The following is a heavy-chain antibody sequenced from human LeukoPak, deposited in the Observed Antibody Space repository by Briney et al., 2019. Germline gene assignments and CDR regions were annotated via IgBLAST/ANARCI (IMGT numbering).Heavy chain of an antibody. CDR3: AKERVTTTAFDY. J-gene: IGHJ4*02. CDR2: ISGSGGRT. D-gene: IGHD1-1*01. CDR1: GFTFSTYA. V-gene: IGHV3-23*01. Sequence: GGSLRLSCAASGFTFSTYAVSWIRQAPGKGLEWVSIISGSGGRTYYADAVKGRFTISRDNSKNTLYLQMSSLRAEDTAVYYCAKERVTTTAFDYWGQGTLVTVSS.